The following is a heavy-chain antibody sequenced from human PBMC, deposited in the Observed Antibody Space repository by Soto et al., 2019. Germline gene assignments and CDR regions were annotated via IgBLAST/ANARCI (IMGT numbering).Heavy chain of an antibody. CDR3: ARDLWGYCGTDCYPLDV. Sequence: QVQLQESGPGLVKPSETLSLTCTVSGGTISRYYWSWIRQPPGKGLEWIGYMYNTGSTVYNPSFKSRVPTSVDTSKNQFSLTLNSVTAADTAVYYCARDLWGYCGTDCYPLDVWGQGTTVTVSS. CDR1: GGTISRYY. D-gene: IGHD2-21*02. CDR2: MYNTGST. J-gene: IGHJ6*02. V-gene: IGHV4-59*01.